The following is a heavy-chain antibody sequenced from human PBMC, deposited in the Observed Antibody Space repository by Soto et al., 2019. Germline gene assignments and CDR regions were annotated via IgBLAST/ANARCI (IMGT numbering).Heavy chain of an antibody. Sequence: GGSLRLSCAASGFTFSLFAMHWVRQAPGKGLEWVAVVWHDGNNKYYADSVNGRFTISRDNSRNTLFLQMDTLRAEDTAVYYCARLPYSYVSLYFFDFWGQGTLVTVSS. D-gene: IGHD5-18*01. CDR2: VWHDGNNK. CDR1: GFTFSLFA. CDR3: ARLPYSYVSLYFFDF. J-gene: IGHJ4*02. V-gene: IGHV3-33*01.